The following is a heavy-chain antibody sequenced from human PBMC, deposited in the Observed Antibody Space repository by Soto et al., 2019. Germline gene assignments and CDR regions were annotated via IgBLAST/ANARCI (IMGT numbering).Heavy chain of an antibody. CDR1: GYPFSNYG. CDR2: ISLYSDGT. J-gene: IGHJ5*02. Sequence: XSVKVSCKTSGYPFSNYGITWVRQAPGQPLEWLGWISLYSDGTNYAQKFQGRVSMTTDTSTTTAYMELRSLRSDDTAVYYCARVVPGAEAWFGPWGQGTLVTV. V-gene: IGHV1-18*01. CDR3: ARVVPGAEAWFGP. D-gene: IGHD2-2*01.